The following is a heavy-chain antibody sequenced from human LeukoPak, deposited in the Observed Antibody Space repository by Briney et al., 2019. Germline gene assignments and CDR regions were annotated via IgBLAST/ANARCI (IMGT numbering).Heavy chain of an antibody. J-gene: IGHJ6*02. CDR1: GFTFSRHP. D-gene: IGHD2-15*01. Sequence: GGSLRLSCAASGFTFSRHPMNWVRQAPGKGLEWVSYISPGTIYYADSVKGRFTISRDNAKNSLYLQMNSLRAEDTAVYYCTRDGRVAYEMDVWGQGTTVTVSS. CDR3: TRDGRVAYEMDV. CDR2: ISPGTI. V-gene: IGHV3-48*01.